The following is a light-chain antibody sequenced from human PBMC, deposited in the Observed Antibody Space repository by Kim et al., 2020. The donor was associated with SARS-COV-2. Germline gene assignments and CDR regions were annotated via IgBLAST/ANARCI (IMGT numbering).Light chain of an antibody. J-gene: IGKJ2*01. CDR2: AAS. Sequence: DIQMTQSPSSLSASVGDRVTITCRASQSISSYLNWYQQKPGKAPNLLIYAASSLQSGVPSRFSGSGSGTDFTLTISSLQPEDFVTYYCQQSYSSSRVTFGQGTKLEI. CDR3: QQSYSSSRVT. CDR1: QSISSY. V-gene: IGKV1-39*01.